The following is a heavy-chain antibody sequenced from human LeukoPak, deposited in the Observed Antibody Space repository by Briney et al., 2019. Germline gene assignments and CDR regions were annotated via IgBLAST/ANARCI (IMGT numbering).Heavy chain of an antibody. D-gene: IGHD3-9*01. V-gene: IGHV4-34*01. CDR2: INHSGST. CDR1: GGSFSGYY. CDR3: AADLRIDYDILTGYPTPRYYYGMDV. J-gene: IGHJ6*02. Sequence: SETLSLTCAVYGGSFSGYYWSWIRQPPGKGLEWIGEINHSGSTNYNPSLKSRVTISVDTSKNQFSLKLSSVTAADTAVYYCAADLRIDYDILTGYPTPRYYYGMDVWGQGTTVTVSS.